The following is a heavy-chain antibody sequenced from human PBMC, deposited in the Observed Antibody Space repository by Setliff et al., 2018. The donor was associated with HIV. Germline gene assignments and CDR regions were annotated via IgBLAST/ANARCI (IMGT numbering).Heavy chain of an antibody. V-gene: IGHV7-4-1*01. Sequence: ASVKVSCKASGYTFTDYGINWVRQAPGQGLEWMGWINTNNGNPMYAQGFTGRFVFSPDPSVRTAYLQIVGLKTEDTAVYFCARDAYANTDLDVWGPGTLVTVSS. CDR1: GYTFTDYG. D-gene: IGHD5-18*01. J-gene: IGHJ4*02. CDR2: INTNNGNP. CDR3: ARDAYANTDLDV.